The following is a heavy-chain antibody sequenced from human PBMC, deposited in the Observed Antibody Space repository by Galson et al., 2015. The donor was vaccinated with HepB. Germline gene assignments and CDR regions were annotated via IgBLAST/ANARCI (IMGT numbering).Heavy chain of an antibody. CDR3: VNGRDLYGMDV. D-gene: IGHD3/OR15-3a*01. CDR2: ITSNGDNT. J-gene: IGHJ6*02. CDR1: GFIFITSV. V-gene: IGHV3-64D*06. Sequence: SLRLSCAASGFIFITSVMHWVRQAPGKGLQYVSGITSNGDNTYYADSVKDRFTISRDNSKNRLYLQMSTLRPEDTAVYYCVNGRDLYGMDVWGQGTTVTVS.